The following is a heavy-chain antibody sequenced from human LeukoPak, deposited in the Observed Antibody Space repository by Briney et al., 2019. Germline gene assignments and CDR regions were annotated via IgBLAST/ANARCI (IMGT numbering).Heavy chain of an antibody. CDR2: IYHSGST. J-gene: IGHJ5*02. Sequence: PSETLSLTCTVSGYSITSGYYWGWIRQPPGKGLEWIGSIYHSGSTHYNPSLNSRVTMSVDTSKNQFSLRLSSVTAADTAVYYCARWGTYASTSNWFDPWGQGTLVTVSS. CDR3: ARWGTYASTSNWFDP. D-gene: IGHD2-2*01. CDR1: GYSITSGYY. V-gene: IGHV4-38-2*02.